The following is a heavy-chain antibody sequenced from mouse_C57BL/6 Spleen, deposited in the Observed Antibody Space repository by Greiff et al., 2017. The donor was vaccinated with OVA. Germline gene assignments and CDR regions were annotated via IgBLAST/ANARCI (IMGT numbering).Heavy chain of an antibody. CDR1: GFSLTSYG. CDR2: IWSGGST. D-gene: IGHD4-1*01. J-gene: IGHJ4*01. Sequence: VQRVESGPGLVQPSQSLSITCTVSGFSLTSYGVHWVRQSPGKGLEWLGVIWSGGSTDYNAAFISRLSISKDNSKSQVFFKMNSLQADDTAIYYCARNWDVVYYAMDYWGQGTSVTVSS. CDR3: ARNWDVVYYAMDY. V-gene: IGHV2-2*01.